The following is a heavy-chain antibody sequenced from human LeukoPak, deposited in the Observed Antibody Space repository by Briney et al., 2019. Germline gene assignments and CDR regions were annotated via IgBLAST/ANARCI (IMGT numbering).Heavy chain of an antibody. CDR3: ARDLSSSGSFNWFDP. V-gene: IGHV4-38-2*02. CDR2: IYHSGST. J-gene: IGHJ5*02. Sequence: SETLSLTCTVSGYSISSGYYWGWIRQPPGKGLEWIGSIYHSGSTYYNPSLKSRVTISVDTSKNQFSLKLSSVTAADTAVYYCARDLSSSGSFNWFDPWGQGTLVTVSS. D-gene: IGHD6-19*01. CDR1: GYSISSGYY.